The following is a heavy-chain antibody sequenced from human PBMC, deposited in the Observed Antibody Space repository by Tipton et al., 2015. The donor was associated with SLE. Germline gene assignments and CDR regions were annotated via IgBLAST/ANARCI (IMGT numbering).Heavy chain of an antibody. CDR1: GGSFSGYY. V-gene: IGHV4-34*01. CDR2: INHSGST. Sequence: TLSFTCAVYGGSFSGYYWSWIRQPPGKGLEWIGEINHSGSTHYNPSLKSRVIISVDTSKNQLSLKLNSVTAADTTMYYCARNRESGQQAAFEIWGQETMVTVSS. CDR3: ARNRESGQQAAFEI. J-gene: IGHJ3*02. D-gene: IGHD3-3*01.